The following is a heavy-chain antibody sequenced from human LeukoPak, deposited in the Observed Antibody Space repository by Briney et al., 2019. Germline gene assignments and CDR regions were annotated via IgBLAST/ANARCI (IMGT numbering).Heavy chain of an antibody. J-gene: IGHJ4*02. CDR1: GGSISSFY. V-gene: IGHV4-59*01. Sequence: SETLSLTCTVSGGSISSFYWSWIRQPPGKGLEWIGYIRYSGNTNYNPSLKNRVTISVDTSKNQFSLKLSSVTAADTAVYYCARGYSGSYGRFDYWGQGTLATVSS. D-gene: IGHD1-26*01. CDR3: ARGYSGSYGRFDY. CDR2: IRYSGNT.